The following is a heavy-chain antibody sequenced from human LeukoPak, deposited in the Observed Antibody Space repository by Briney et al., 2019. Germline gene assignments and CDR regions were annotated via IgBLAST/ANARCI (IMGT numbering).Heavy chain of an antibody. Sequence: GRSLRLSCAASGFTFSSYAMHWVRQAPGKGLEWVAVISYDGSNKYYADSVKGRFTISSDNSKNTLYLQMSSLRAEDTAVYYCASDMVRGVITFNFDYWGQGTLVTVSS. D-gene: IGHD3-10*01. J-gene: IGHJ4*02. V-gene: IGHV3-30*04. CDR1: GFTFSSYA. CDR3: ASDMVRGVITFNFDY. CDR2: ISYDGSNK.